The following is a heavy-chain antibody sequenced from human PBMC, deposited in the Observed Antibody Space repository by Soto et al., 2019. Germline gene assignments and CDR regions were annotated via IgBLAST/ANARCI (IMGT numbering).Heavy chain of an antibody. D-gene: IGHD1-20*01. V-gene: IGHV3-48*01. J-gene: IGHJ6*03. CDR2: ISSSSSTI. CDR1: GFTISSYS. CDR3: APIKTHYYYFYYLDV. Sequence: GGSTIHSCASAGFTISSYSMNLVRQAPGKGLEWVSYISSSSSTIYYADSVKGRFTISRDNAKNSLYLQMNSLRAEDTAVYYCAPIKTHYYYFYYLDVRGKGTTVTVSS.